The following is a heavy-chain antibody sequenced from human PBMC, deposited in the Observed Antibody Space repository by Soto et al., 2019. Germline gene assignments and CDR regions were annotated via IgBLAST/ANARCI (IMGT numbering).Heavy chain of an antibody. CDR1: GYSFTSYW. CDR3: ARVGAIYYGMDV. J-gene: IGHJ6*02. Sequence: GESLKISSKGSGYSFTSYWISWVRQMPGKGLEWMGRIDPSDSYTKYSPSFQGHVTISADKSISTAYLQWSSLKASDTAMYYCARVGAIYYGMDVWGQGTTVTVSS. CDR2: IDPSDSYT. V-gene: IGHV5-10-1*01. D-gene: IGHD2-21*01.